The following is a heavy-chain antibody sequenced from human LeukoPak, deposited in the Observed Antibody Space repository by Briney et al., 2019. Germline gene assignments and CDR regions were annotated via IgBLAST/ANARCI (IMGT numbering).Heavy chain of an antibody. CDR1: GFTFSSYE. CDR3: AKGSGQWLTNDAFDI. V-gene: IGHV3-48*01. D-gene: IGHD6-19*01. CDR2: ISSSSSTI. Sequence: GGSLRLSCAASGFTFSSYEMNWVRQAPGKGLEWVSYISSSSSTIYYADSVKGRFTISRDNAKNSLYLQMNSLRAEDTAVYYCAKGSGQWLTNDAFDIWGQGTMVTVSS. J-gene: IGHJ3*02.